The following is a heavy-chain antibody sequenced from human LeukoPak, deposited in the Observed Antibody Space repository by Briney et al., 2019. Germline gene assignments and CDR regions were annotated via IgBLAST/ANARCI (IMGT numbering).Heavy chain of an antibody. J-gene: IGHJ4*02. V-gene: IGHV3-23*01. D-gene: IGHD3-22*01. CDR3: AKMGSIVVVRFGDY. CDR2: ISGSGGST. CDR1: GFPFSSYA. Sequence: GGSLRLSCAASGFPFSSYAMRWVRQAPGEGLEWVSAISGSGGSTYYADSVKGRFTISRDNSKNTLYLQMNRLRAEDTAVYYCAKMGSIVVVRFGDYWGQGTLVTVSS.